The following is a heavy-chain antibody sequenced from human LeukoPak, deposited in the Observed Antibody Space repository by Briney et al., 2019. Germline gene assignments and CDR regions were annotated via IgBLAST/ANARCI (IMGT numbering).Heavy chain of an antibody. D-gene: IGHD3-10*01. V-gene: IGHV4-39*07. CDR1: GGSISSSSYY. Sequence: SETLSLTCTVSGGSISSSSYYWGWIRQPPGKGLEWIRSIYYSGSTYYNPSLKSRVTISVDTSKNQFSLKLSSVTAADTAVYYCARGPDYYGSGSYYNQEGAWIDPWGQGTLVTVSS. CDR2: IYYSGST. CDR3: ARGPDYYGSGSYYNQEGAWIDP. J-gene: IGHJ5*02.